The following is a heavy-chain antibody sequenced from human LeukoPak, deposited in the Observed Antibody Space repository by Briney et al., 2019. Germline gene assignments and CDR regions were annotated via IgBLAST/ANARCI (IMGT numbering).Heavy chain of an antibody. CDR3: AKEGGYCSGGSCYYYFDY. V-gene: IGHV3-23*01. D-gene: IGHD2-15*01. Sequence: GGSLRLSCAASGFTFSSYAMSWVRQAPGKGLEWVSAISGSGGSTYYADSVKGRFTISRDNSKNTLYLQMNSLRAEDTAVYYCAKEGGYCSGGSCYYYFDYWGQGTLVTVSS. J-gene: IGHJ4*02. CDR2: ISGSGGST. CDR1: GFTFSSYA.